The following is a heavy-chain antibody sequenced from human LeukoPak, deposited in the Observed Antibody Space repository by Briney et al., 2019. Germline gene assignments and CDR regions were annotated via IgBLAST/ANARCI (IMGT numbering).Heavy chain of an antibody. D-gene: IGHD1-26*01. CDR3: TTGRLPGIVGASHFDY. Sequence: DASGFTFSDAWMNWVRQAPGMGLEWVGRIKSKTDGATTDYAAPVKGRFTISRDDSKNSLYLQMNSLKTEDTAVYYCTTGRLPGIVGASHFDYWGQGTLVTVSS. CDR2: IKSKTDGATT. V-gene: IGHV3-15*01. J-gene: IGHJ4*02. CDR1: GFTFSDAW.